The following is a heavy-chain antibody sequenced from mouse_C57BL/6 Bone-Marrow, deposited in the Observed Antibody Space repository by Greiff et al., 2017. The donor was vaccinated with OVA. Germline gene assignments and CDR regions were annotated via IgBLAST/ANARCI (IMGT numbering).Heavy chain of an antibody. CDR2: IYPSDSET. CDR3: ARRGYGSSYRYFDV. Sequence: VKLQQPGAELVRPGSSVKLSCKASGYTFTSYWMDWVKQRPGQGLEWIGNIYPSDSETHYNQKFKDKATLTVDKSSSTAYMQLSSLTSEDSAVYYCARRGYGSSYRYFDVWGTGTTVTVSS. V-gene: IGHV1-61*01. CDR1: GYTFTSYW. J-gene: IGHJ1*03. D-gene: IGHD1-1*01.